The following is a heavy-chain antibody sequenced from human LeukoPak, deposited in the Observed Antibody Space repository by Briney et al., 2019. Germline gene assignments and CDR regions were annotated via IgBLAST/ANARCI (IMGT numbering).Heavy chain of an antibody. Sequence: PGGSLRLSCAASGFTFSNAWMSWVRQAPGKGLEWVGRIKSKTDGGTTDYAAPVKGRFTISRDDSKNTLYLQMNSLKTEDTAVYYCTTQGLEGSSWYRQYYYMDVWGKGTTVTVSS. D-gene: IGHD6-13*01. CDR2: IKSKTDGGTT. CDR3: TTQGLEGSSWYRQYYYMDV. CDR1: GFTFSNAW. V-gene: IGHV3-15*01. J-gene: IGHJ6*03.